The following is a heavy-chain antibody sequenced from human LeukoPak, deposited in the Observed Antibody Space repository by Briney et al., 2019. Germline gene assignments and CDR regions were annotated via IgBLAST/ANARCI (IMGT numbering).Heavy chain of an antibody. CDR3: ARGPSFFDY. CDR2: INHSGST. V-gene: IGHV4-34*01. D-gene: IGHD3-3*02. Sequence: SETLSLTCAVYGGSFSGYYWSWIRQPPGKGLEWIGEINHSGSTNYNPSLKSRVTISVDTSKNQFSLKLSSVTAADTAVYYCARGPSFFDYWGQGTLVTVSS. J-gene: IGHJ4*02. CDR1: GGSFSGYY.